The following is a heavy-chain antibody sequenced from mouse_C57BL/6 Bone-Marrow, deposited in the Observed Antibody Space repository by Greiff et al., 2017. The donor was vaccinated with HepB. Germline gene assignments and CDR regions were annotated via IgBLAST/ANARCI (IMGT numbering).Heavy chain of an antibody. J-gene: IGHJ2*01. CDR2: IDPSDSYT. CDR1: GYTFTSYW. D-gene: IGHD4-1*01. CDR3: ASWDFDY. V-gene: IGHV1-50*01. Sequence: QVQLKQPGAELVKPGVSVKLSCKASGYTFTSYWMQWVKQRPGQGLEWIGEIDPSDSYTNYNQKFKGKATLTVDTSSSTAYMQLSSLTSEDSAVYYCASWDFDYWGQGTTLTVSS.